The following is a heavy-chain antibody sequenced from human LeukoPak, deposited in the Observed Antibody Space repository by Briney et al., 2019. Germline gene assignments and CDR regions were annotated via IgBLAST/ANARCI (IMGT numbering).Heavy chain of an antibody. CDR2: TYYSGST. Sequence: PSETLSLTCTVSGGSISSSSYYWGWIRQPPGKGLEWIGSTYYSGSTYYNPSLKSRVTISVDTSKNQFSLKLSSVTAADTAVYYCAGNFWGSYRYIDYWGQGTLVTVSS. CDR1: GGSISSSSYY. J-gene: IGHJ4*02. CDR3: AGNFWGSYRYIDY. D-gene: IGHD3-16*02. V-gene: IGHV4-39*01.